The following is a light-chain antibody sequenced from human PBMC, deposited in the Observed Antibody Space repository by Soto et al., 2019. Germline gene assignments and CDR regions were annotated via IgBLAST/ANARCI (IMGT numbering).Light chain of an antibody. CDR2: ETY. CDR3: KPYGGSSRK. Sequence: TQSPYTLSLSPGERFTLSCRASQSVRNNYLAWYQQKPGQAPRLLIYETYRRATGIPDRFSGSGSGIELTITISRMEPEDFEVYICKPYGGSSRKFGLGTKVDIK. J-gene: IGKJ1*01. V-gene: IGKV3-20*01. CDR1: QSVRNNY.